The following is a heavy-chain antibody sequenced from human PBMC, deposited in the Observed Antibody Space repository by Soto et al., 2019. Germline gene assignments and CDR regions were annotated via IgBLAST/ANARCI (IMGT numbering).Heavy chain of an antibody. D-gene: IGHD3-16*02. J-gene: IGHJ4*02. CDR1: GFTFSSYA. CDR3: AKALGELSPESYDY. CDR2: ISYDGSDK. V-gene: IGHV3-30*18. Sequence: QEQLVESGGGVVQPGRSLRLSCAASGFTFSSYAMHWVRQAPGKGLEWVAVISYDGSDKYHADSVKGRFTSSRDNSKNTLNLQMNSLRADDTAVYYCAKALGELSPESYDYWGQGTLITVSS.